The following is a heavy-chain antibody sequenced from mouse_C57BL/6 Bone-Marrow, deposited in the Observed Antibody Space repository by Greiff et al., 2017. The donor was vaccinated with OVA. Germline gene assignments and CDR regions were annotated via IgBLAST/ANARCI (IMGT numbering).Heavy chain of an antibody. CDR1: GYTFTDYY. D-gene: IGHD3-1*01. V-gene: IGHV1-26*01. CDR3: ARSGSSSVY. J-gene: IGHJ2*01. Sequence: EVQLQQSGPELVKPGASVKISCKASGYTFTDYYMNWVKQSHGKSLEWIGDINPNNGGTSYNQKFKGKATLTVDKSSSTAYMELRSLTSADSAVYYCARSGSSSVYWGQGTTLTVSS. CDR2: INPNNGGT.